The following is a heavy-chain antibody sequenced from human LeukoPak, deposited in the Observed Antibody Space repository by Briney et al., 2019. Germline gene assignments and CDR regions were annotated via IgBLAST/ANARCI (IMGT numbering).Heavy chain of an antibody. CDR1: GFTFSSYA. D-gene: IGHD1-26*01. Sequence: GGSLRLSCAGSGFTFSSYALSWVRQAPGKGLEWVSAISGSGHSTYYADSVKGRFTISRDNAKNSLYLQMNSLRAEDTAVYYCARDYSGSDYWGQGTLVTVSS. CDR3: ARDYSGSDY. CDR2: ISGSGHST. V-gene: IGHV3-23*01. J-gene: IGHJ4*02.